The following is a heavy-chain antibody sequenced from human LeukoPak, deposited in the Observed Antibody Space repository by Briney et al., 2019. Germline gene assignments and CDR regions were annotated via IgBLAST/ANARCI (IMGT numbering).Heavy chain of an antibody. CDR2: ISSSSSYI. CDR1: GFTFSSYG. CDR3: AKTYYDFWSGFVEGNWFDP. Sequence: PGESLRLSCAASGFTFSSYGMNWVRQAPGKGLEWVSSISSSSSYIYYADSVKGRFTISRDNAKNSLYLQMNSLRAEDTAVYYCAKTYYDFWSGFVEGNWFDPWGQGTLVTVSS. D-gene: IGHD3-3*01. J-gene: IGHJ5*02. V-gene: IGHV3-21*01.